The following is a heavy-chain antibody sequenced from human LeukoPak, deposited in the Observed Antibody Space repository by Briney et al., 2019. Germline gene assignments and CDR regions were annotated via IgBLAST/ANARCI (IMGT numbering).Heavy chain of an antibody. CDR1: GGTFSSYA. V-gene: IGHV1-69*04. CDR2: IIPILGIA. CDR3: ARIAAAGTDYYYGMDV. D-gene: IGHD6-13*01. J-gene: IGHJ6*02. Sequence: SVTVSCKASGGTFSSYAISWVRQAPGQGLEWMGRIIPILGIANYAQKFQGRVTITADKSTSTAYMELSSLRSEDTAVYYCARIAAAGTDYYYGMDVWGQGTTVTVSS.